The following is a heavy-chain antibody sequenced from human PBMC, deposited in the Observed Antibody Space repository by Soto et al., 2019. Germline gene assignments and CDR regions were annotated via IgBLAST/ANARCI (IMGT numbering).Heavy chain of an antibody. Sequence: SQTLSLPCAISGDSVSSNSAAWNWIRQSPSRGLEWLGRTYYRSKWYNDYAVSVKSRITINPDTSKNQFSLQLNSVTPEDTAVYYCARGHSSSWRGYYYGMDVWGQGTTVTV. J-gene: IGHJ6*02. V-gene: IGHV6-1*01. D-gene: IGHD6-13*01. CDR1: GDSVSSNSAA. CDR2: TYYRSKWYN. CDR3: ARGHSSSWRGYYYGMDV.